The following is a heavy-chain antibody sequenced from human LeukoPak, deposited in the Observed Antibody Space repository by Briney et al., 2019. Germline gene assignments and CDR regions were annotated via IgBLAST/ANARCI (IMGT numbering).Heavy chain of an antibody. Sequence: GGSLRLSCAASGFTFSSYSMNWVRQAPGKGLEWVSSISSSSSYIYYADSVKGRFTISRDNAKNSLYLQMNSLRAEDTAVYYCARDPFSSRYSSGWYRDWGQGTLVTVSS. CDR3: ARDPFSSRYSSGWYRD. J-gene: IGHJ4*02. CDR1: GFTFSSYS. V-gene: IGHV3-21*01. CDR2: ISSSSSYI. D-gene: IGHD6-19*01.